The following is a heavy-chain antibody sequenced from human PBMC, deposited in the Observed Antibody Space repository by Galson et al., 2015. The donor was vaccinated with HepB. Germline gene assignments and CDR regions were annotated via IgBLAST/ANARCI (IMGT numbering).Heavy chain of an antibody. CDR3: ARDEGFLGSGSYYNRYNYYGLDV. CDR2: ISTYSGST. V-gene: IGHV1-18*01. J-gene: IGHJ6*02. Sequence: SVKVSCKASGYTFTSYGISWVRQAPGQGLERMGWISTYSGSTNYAQKLQGRVTMTTDTFTSTAYLELRSLRSDDTAVYYCARDEGFLGSGSYYNRYNYYGLDVWGQGTTITVSS. D-gene: IGHD3-10*01. CDR1: GYTFTSYG.